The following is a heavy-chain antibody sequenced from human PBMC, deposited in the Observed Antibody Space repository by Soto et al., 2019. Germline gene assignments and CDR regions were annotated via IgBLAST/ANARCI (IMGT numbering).Heavy chain of an antibody. V-gene: IGHV1-18*01. Sequence: ASVKVSCKASGYTFTSYGISWVRQAPGQGLEWMGWISAYNGNTNYAQKLQGRVTMTTDTSTSTAYMELRSLRSDGTAVYYCASPGASGYVNDAFDIWGQGTMVTVSS. J-gene: IGHJ3*02. CDR3: ASPGASGYVNDAFDI. D-gene: IGHD5-12*01. CDR2: ISAYNGNT. CDR1: GYTFTSYG.